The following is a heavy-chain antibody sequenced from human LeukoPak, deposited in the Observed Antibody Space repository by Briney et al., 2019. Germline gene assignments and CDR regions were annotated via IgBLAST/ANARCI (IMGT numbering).Heavy chain of an antibody. CDR3: AKGLIAARPDSYWYFDL. D-gene: IGHD6-6*01. CDR1: GFTFSSYA. J-gene: IGHJ2*01. Sequence: PPGGSLRLSCAASGFTFSSYAMSWVRQAPGKGLEWVSAISGSGGSTYYADSVKGRFTISRDNSKNTLYLQMNSLRAEDTAVYYCAKGLIAARPDSYWYFDLWGRGTLVTVSS. V-gene: IGHV3-23*01. CDR2: ISGSGGST.